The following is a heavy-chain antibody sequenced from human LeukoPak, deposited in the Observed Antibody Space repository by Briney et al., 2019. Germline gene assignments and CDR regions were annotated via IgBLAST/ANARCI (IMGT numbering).Heavy chain of an antibody. V-gene: IGHV3-48*04. CDR1: GFTFSTYS. Sequence: GGSLRLSCAGSGFTFSTYSMNWVRQAPGKGLEWVSYISSSGSTIYYADSVKGRFTISRDNAKNSLYLQMNSLRAEDTAVYYCARGGYYYGSGIDYWGQGTLVTVSS. CDR3: ARGGYYYGSGIDY. D-gene: IGHD3-10*01. CDR2: ISSSGSTI. J-gene: IGHJ4*02.